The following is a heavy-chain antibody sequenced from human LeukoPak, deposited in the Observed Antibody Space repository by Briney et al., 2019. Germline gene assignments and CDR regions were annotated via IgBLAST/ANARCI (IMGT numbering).Heavy chain of an antibody. D-gene: IGHD4-17*01. CDR1: GFTFSSYA. Sequence: GGSLRLSCAASGFTFSSYAMHWVRQAPGKGLEWVAVISYDGSNKYYADSVKGRFTISRDNSKNTLYLQMNSLRAEDTAVYYCARDRGSDGDLTFDYWGQGTLVTVSS. J-gene: IGHJ4*02. CDR3: ARDRGSDGDLTFDY. V-gene: IGHV3-30*04. CDR2: ISYDGSNK.